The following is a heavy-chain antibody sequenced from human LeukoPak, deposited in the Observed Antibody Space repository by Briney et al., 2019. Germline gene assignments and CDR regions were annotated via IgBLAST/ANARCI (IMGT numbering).Heavy chain of an antibody. CDR2: IYYSGST. D-gene: IGHD5-12*01. CDR3: ARAASGYGSYFYYYMDV. J-gene: IGHJ6*03. Sequence: KPSETLSLTCSVSGGSISSYSWSWIRQPPGKGLEWIGYIYYSGSTNHDPSLKSRVTISVDTSKNQFSLKLSSVTAADTAVYYCARAASGYGSYFYYYMDVWGKGTTVTVSS. V-gene: IGHV4-59*01. CDR1: GGSISSYS.